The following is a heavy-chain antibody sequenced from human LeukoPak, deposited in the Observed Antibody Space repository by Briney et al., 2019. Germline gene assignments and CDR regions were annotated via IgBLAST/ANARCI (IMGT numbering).Heavy chain of an antibody. CDR2: IIPILGIA. V-gene: IGHV1-69*04. Sequence: GASVKVSCKASRGTFSSYAISWVRQAPGQGLEWMGRIIPILGIANYAQKFQGRVTITADKSTSTAYMELSSLRSEDTAVYYCARGRNDYYDSSGNFDYWGQGTLVTVSS. J-gene: IGHJ4*02. CDR3: ARGRNDYYDSSGNFDY. CDR1: RGTFSSYA. D-gene: IGHD3-22*01.